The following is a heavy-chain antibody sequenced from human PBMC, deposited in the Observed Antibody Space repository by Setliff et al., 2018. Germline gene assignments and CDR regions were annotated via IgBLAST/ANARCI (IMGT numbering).Heavy chain of an antibody. J-gene: IGHJ4*02. CDR1: GGSLSSGPYY. V-gene: IGHV4-61*09. CDR2: IYTSGTT. Sequence: SETLSLTCTVSGGSLSSGPYYWTWVRQPAGKGLEWIGHIYTSGTTNYSPSLRSRVTISADTSKNQFSLQLNSVTATDTAVYYCARGRLLYVGDSHYFDNWGQGTQVTVSS. D-gene: IGHD4-17*01. CDR3: ARGRLLYVGDSHYFDN.